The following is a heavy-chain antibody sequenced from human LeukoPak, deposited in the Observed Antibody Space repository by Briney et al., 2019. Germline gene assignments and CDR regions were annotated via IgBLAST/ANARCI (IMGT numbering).Heavy chain of an antibody. CDR1: GFTFDDYA. V-gene: IGHV3-9*01. Sequence: GRSLRLSCAASGFTFDDYAMHWVRQAPGKGLEWVSGISWNSGNIDYADSVKGRFTIPRDNAKNSLYLQMNSLRAEDTALYYCAKVPDYGDERDYWGQGTLVTVSS. D-gene: IGHD4-17*01. CDR3: AKVPDYGDERDY. J-gene: IGHJ4*02. CDR2: ISWNSGNI.